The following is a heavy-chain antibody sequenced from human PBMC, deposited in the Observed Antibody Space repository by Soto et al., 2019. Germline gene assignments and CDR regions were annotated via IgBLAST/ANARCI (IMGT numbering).Heavy chain of an antibody. CDR1: GFTFSSYG. CDR3: ENMGYSYGNYGMDV. D-gene: IGHD5-18*01. J-gene: IGHJ6*02. Sequence: QVQLVESGGGVVQPGRSLRLSCAASGFTFSSYGMHWVRQAPGKGLEWVAVISYDGSNKYYADSVKGRFTISRDNSKNSLYLQMNSLRAEDTAVYYCENMGYSYGNYGMDVWGQGTTFTVSS. V-gene: IGHV3-30*03. CDR2: ISYDGSNK.